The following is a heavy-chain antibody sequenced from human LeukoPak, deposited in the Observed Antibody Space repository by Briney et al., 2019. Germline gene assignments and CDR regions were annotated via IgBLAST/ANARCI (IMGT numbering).Heavy chain of an antibody. CDR1: GYTFTSYG. CDR2: INPNSGGT. Sequence: ASVKVSCKASGYTFTSYGISWVRQAPGQGLEWMGWINPNSGGTNYAQKFRGRVTMTRDTSISTAYMELSRLRSDDTAVYYCARVGASYYDFWSGYYSEEEALPLNFDYWGQGTLVTVSS. V-gene: IGHV1-2*02. D-gene: IGHD3-3*01. CDR3: ARVGASYYDFWSGYYSEEEALPLNFDY. J-gene: IGHJ4*02.